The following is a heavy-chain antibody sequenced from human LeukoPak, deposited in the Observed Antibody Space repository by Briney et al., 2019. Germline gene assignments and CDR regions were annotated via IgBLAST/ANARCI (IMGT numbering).Heavy chain of an antibody. D-gene: IGHD3-9*01. CDR2: IWYDGSNK. J-gene: IGHJ5*02. V-gene: IGHV3-33*01. Sequence: GGSLRLSCAASGFTFSSYGMHWVRQAPGKGLEWVAVIWYDGSNKYYADSVKGRFTISRDNSKNTLYLQMNSLRAEDTAVYYCARGELRYFDWPGGGWFDPWGQGTLVTVSS. CDR1: GFTFSSYG. CDR3: ARGELRYFDWPGGGWFDP.